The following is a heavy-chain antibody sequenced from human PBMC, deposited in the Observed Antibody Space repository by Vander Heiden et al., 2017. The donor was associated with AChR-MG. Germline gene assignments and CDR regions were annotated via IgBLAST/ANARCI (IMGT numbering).Heavy chain of an antibody. CDR2: ISSSSTYI. Sequence: EVQLVESGGGLVKPGGSLRLPCPASGFTFSRYQMNWVRQAPGNGLEWVSSISSSSTYIYYADSVKGRFTISRDDAKDSLYLQMNNLRAEDTAVYYCAGPIQGINSFWGQGTLVTVSS. D-gene: IGHD1-20*01. CDR1: GFTFSRYQ. CDR3: AGPIQGINSF. J-gene: IGHJ4*02. V-gene: IGHV3-21*01.